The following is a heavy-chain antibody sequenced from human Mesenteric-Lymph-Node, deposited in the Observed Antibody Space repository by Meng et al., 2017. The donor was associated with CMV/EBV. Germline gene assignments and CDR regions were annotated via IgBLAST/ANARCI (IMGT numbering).Heavy chain of an antibody. Sequence: GGSLRLSCAASGFTFSSYEMNWVRQAPGKGLEWVAVISYDGSNKYYADSVKGRFTISRDNSKNTLYLQMNSLRAEDTAVYYCARDRGGPNYYYYYGMDVWGQGTTVTVSS. D-gene: IGHD5-12*01. V-gene: IGHV3-30-3*01. CDR2: ISYDGSNK. CDR1: GFTFSSYE. CDR3: ARDRGGPNYYYYYGMDV. J-gene: IGHJ6*02.